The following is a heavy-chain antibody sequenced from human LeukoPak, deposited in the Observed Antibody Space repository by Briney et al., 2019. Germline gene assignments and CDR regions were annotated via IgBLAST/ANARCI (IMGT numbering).Heavy chain of an antibody. CDR1: GFTFSDYS. V-gene: IGHV3-21*01. J-gene: IGHJ4*02. CDR3: ASGDVDTAKSFDY. CDR2: ISSSSSYI. Sequence: GGSLRLSCAASGFTFSDYSMHWVCQAPGKGLEWVSSISSSSSYIYYADSVKGRFTISRDNAKNSLYLQMNSLRAEDTAVYYCASGDVDTAKSFDYWGQGTLVTVSS. D-gene: IGHD5-18*01.